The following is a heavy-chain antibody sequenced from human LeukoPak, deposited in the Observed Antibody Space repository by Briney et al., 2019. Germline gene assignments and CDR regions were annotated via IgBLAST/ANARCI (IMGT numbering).Heavy chain of an antibody. CDR1: GFTFSSYA. D-gene: IGHD3-16*02. CDR3: AKPLYPNYDYVWGSYRSPFDY. CDR2: ISGTGGST. J-gene: IGHJ4*02. V-gene: IGHV3-23*01. Sequence: SXAASGFTFSSYAMTWVRQAPGKGLEWLSAISGTGGSTFYADSVKGRFTISRDNSKDTLYLQMNSLRAEDTAVYYCAKPLYPNYDYVWGSYRSPFDYWGQGILVTVSS.